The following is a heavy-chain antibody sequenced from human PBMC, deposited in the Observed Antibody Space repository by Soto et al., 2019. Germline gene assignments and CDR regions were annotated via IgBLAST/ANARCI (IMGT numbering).Heavy chain of an antibody. J-gene: IGHJ6*02. CDR2: ISYDGSNK. CDR1: GFTFSSYA. Sequence: SLRLSCAASGFTFSSYAMHWVRQAPGKGLEWVAVISYDGSNKYYADSVKGRFTISRDNSKNTLYLQMNSLRAEDTAVYYCAKDIPPEIDDFWHGMDVWGQGTTVTVSS. CDR3: AKDIPPEIDDFWHGMDV. D-gene: IGHD3-3*01. V-gene: IGHV3-30-3*01.